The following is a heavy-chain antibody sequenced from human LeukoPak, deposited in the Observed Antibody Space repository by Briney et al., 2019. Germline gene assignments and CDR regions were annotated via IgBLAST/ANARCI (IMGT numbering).Heavy chain of an antibody. J-gene: IGHJ4*02. D-gene: IGHD3-22*01. Sequence: GASVKVSCKASGYTFTSYAMHWVRQAPGQRLEWMGWINAGNGNTKYSQKFQGRVTITRDTSASTAYMELSSLRSEDTAVYYCARVGIVVVSIPDYWGQGTLVTVSS. CDR2: INAGNGNT. V-gene: IGHV1-3*01. CDR1: GYTFTSYA. CDR3: ARVGIVVVSIPDY.